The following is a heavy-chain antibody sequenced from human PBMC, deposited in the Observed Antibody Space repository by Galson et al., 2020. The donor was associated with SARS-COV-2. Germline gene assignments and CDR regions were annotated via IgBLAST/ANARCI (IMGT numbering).Heavy chain of an antibody. J-gene: IGHJ4*02. CDR3: ARGRLLWFGESRWWNFDD. CDR2: IDHSGNT. Sequence: SQASETLSLTCAVYAGSFSAYHWTWIRQPPGKGLEWIGEIDHSGNTNFNSALQSRVTISVDTSKNQFSLRLKSVTAADTAVYYCARGRLLWFGESRWWNFDDWGQGTLVTVSS. V-gene: IGHV4-34*01. CDR1: AGSFSAYH. D-gene: IGHD3-10*01.